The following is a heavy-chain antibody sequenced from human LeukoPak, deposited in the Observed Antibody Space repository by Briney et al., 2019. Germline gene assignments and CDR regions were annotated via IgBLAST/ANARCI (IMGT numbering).Heavy chain of an antibody. CDR3: AKEGGATHGY. J-gene: IGHJ4*02. CDR2: ISPSSDSA. D-gene: IGHD1-26*01. Sequence: PGGSLRLSCAASGFTFSTSVMHWVRQAPGKGLEWVSVISPSSDSAYYADSVKGRFTISRDNSKNTLYLQMNSLRAEDTAVYYCAKEGGATHGYWGQGTLVTVSS. CDR1: GFTFSTSV. V-gene: IGHV3-23*01.